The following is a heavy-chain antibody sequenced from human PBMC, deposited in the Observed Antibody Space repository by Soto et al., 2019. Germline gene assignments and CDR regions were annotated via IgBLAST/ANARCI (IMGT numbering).Heavy chain of an antibody. D-gene: IGHD5-18*01. V-gene: IGHV3-30-3*01. CDR1: GFTFSSYA. CDR3: ARDVPYSYGTFHY. Sequence: QVQLVESGGGVVQPGRSLRLSCAASGFTFSSYAMHWVRQAPGKGLEWVAVISSDGSNKYYADSVKGRFTISRDNSTNTLCLQMNSLRAEDTAVYSCARDVPYSYGTFHYWGPGTLVTVSS. CDR2: ISSDGSNK. J-gene: IGHJ4*02.